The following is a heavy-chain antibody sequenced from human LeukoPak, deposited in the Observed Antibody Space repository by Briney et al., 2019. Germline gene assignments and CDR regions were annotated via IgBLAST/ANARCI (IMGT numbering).Heavy chain of an antibody. CDR1: GFSLSTSGVG. D-gene: IGHD1-7*01. Sequence: SGPTLVHPTQPLTLTCTFSGFSLSTSGVGVGWIRQPPGKALEWLMVIYWNDDKRYSPSLKSRLTITKDTSKNQVVLTMTNMDHVDTATYYCAHRYNWNYDYWGQGTLVTVSS. V-gene: IGHV2-5*01. CDR3: AHRYNWNYDY. CDR2: IYWNDDK. J-gene: IGHJ4*02.